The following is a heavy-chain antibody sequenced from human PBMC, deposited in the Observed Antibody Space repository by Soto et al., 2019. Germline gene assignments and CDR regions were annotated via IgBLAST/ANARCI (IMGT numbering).Heavy chain of an antibody. J-gene: IGHJ4*02. Sequence: ASVKVSCKASGYTFTSYGISWVRQAPGQGLEWMGWISAYNGNTNYAQKLQGRVTMTTDTSTSTAYMELRSLRSDDTAVYYCARDHMYYYDSSRYHPPHDYWGQGTLVTVSS. V-gene: IGHV1-18*04. D-gene: IGHD3-22*01. CDR3: ARDHMYYYDSSRYHPPHDY. CDR1: GYTFTSYG. CDR2: ISAYNGNT.